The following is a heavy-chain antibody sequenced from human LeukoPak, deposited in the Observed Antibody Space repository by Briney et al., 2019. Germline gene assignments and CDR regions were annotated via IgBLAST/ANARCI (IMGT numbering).Heavy chain of an antibody. Sequence: GGSLRLSCAASGFTFSSSWMTWVRQAPGKGLVWVSRINSDETNTMYADSVKGRFTTSRDNAKNILYLQMTSLRVDDTAVYYCAGASDSNEKMDYWGQGTLVTVS. V-gene: IGHV3-74*03. CDR1: GFTFSSSW. J-gene: IGHJ4*02. D-gene: IGHD3-22*01. CDR2: INSDETNT. CDR3: AGASDSNEKMDY.